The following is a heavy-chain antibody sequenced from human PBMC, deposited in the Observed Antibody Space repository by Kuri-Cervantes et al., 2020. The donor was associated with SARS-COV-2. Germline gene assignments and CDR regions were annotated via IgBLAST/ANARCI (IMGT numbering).Heavy chain of an antibody. Sequence: ASVKVSCKASGYTFTSYGISWVHQAPGQGLEWMAWISVYNYNTKYAQIFEDRLTVTTDTSTGTDYMELRSLTADDTAIYYCVRVRPLEVISETSTLGDFWGQGTRVTVSS. J-gene: IGHJ4*02. CDR3: VRVRPLEVISETSTLGDF. D-gene: IGHD2-21*01. CDR1: GYTFTSYG. CDR2: ISVYNYNT. V-gene: IGHV1-18*01.